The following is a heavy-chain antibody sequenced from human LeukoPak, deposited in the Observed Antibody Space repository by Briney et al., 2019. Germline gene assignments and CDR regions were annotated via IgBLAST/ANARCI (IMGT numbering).Heavy chain of an antibody. CDR3: ASMVVVPAADY. J-gene: IGHJ4*02. Sequence: GGSLRLSCAASGFTFSSYSMNWVRQAPGKGLEWVSYISSSSSTIYYADSVKGRFTISRDNDKNSLYLQMNSLRAEDTTVYYCASMVVVPAADYWGQGTLVTVSS. CDR1: GFTFSSYS. D-gene: IGHD2-2*01. CDR2: ISSSSSTI. V-gene: IGHV3-48*01.